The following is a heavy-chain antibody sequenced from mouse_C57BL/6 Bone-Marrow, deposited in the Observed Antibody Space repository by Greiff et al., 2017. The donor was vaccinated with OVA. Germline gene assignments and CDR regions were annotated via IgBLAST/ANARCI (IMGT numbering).Heavy chain of an antibody. CDR3: VRDSSGYFDY. V-gene: IGHV10-1*01. CDR2: IRSKSNNYAT. J-gene: IGHJ2*01. CDR1: GFRFNTYA. Sequence: GGGLVQPKGSLKLSCAASGFRFNTYAMNWVRQAPGKGLEWVARIRSKSNNYATYYADSVKDRFTISRDDSESMLYLQMNNLKTEDTAMYYCVRDSSGYFDYWGQGTTLTVSS. D-gene: IGHD3-2*02.